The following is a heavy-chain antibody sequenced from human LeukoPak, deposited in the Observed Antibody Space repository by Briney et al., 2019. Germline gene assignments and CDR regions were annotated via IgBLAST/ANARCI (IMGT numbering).Heavy chain of an antibody. Sequence: GSLRLSCGASGFTFSNYGMLWVRQAPGKGLEWVAFIRYDGNNKLYADSMKGRFTTSRDNSKNTLYLHINSLRAEDTAVYYCVKDNPLDYWGQGTPVIVSS. V-gene: IGHV3-30*02. CDR3: VKDNPLDY. CDR1: GFTFSNYG. D-gene: IGHD1-14*01. CDR2: IRYDGNNK. J-gene: IGHJ4*02.